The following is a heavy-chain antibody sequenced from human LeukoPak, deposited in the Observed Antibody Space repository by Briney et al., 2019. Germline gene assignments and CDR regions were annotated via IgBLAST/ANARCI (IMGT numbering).Heavy chain of an antibody. CDR2: ISSSSSTI. V-gene: IGHV3-48*04. Sequence: PGGSQRLSCAASGFTFSSYSMNWVRQAPGKGLEWVSYISSSSSTIYYADSVKGRFTISRDNAKNSLYLQMNSLRAEDTAVYYCARWDGFDYWGQGTLVTVSS. CDR3: ARWDGFDY. J-gene: IGHJ4*02. D-gene: IGHD1-26*01. CDR1: GFTFSSYS.